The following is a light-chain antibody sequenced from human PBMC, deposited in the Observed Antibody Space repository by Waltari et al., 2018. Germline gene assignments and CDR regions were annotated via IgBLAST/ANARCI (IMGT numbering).Light chain of an antibody. CDR2: VNSDGSH. CDR3: QTGGHGTWV. CDR1: SGHSSNV. J-gene: IGLJ3*02. Sequence: QLVLTQSPSASASLGASIKLTCTLSSGHSSNVIAWLQQQPEKGPRFLMKVNSDGSHRKGDEIPDRFSGSSSGSGRYLRISSLQSEDEADYFCQTGGHGTWVFGGGTKLTIL. V-gene: IGLV4-69*01.